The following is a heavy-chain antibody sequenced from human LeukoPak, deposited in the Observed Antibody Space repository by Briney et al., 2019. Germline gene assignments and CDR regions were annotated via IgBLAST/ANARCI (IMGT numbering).Heavy chain of an antibody. J-gene: IGHJ4*02. CDR1: GYTFTSYG. CDR3: ARDRDDYPLDY. D-gene: IGHD5-24*01. CDR2: ISAYNGNT. Sequence: GASVKVSCKASGYTFTSYGISWVRQAPGQGLEWMGWISAYNGNTNYAQKLQGRVTMTTDTSTSTAYRELRSLRSDDTAVYYCARDRDDYPLDYWGQGTLVTVSS. V-gene: IGHV1-18*01.